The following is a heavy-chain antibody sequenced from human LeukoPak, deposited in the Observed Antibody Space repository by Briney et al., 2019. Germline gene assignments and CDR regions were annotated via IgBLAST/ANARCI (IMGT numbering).Heavy chain of an antibody. J-gene: IGHJ6*02. D-gene: IGHD2-2*01. CDR2: ISSSSSYI. Sequence: PGGSLRLSCAASGFTFSSYSMNWVRQAPGKGLEWVSSISSSSSYIYYADSVKGRFTISRDNAKNSLYLQMNSLRAEDTAVYYCARSKTNIVVVPAAIGRYYYGMDVWGQGTTVTVSS. CDR3: ARSKTNIVVVPAAIGRYYYGMDV. V-gene: IGHV3-21*01. CDR1: GFTFSSYS.